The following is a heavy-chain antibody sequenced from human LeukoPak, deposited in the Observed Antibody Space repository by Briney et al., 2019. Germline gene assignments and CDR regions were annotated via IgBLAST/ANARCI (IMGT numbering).Heavy chain of an antibody. D-gene: IGHD6-13*01. CDR3: AKGGWQQLINFDY. J-gene: IGHJ4*02. Sequence: GGSLRLSCAASGFIVSANYMTWICQAPGKGLECVSVLYSGGSTYYADSVKGRFTISRDNSNNTLYLQMNSLRAEDTAVYYCAKGGWQQLINFDYWGQGTLVTVSS. CDR2: LYSGGST. CDR1: GFIVSANY. V-gene: IGHV3-66*01.